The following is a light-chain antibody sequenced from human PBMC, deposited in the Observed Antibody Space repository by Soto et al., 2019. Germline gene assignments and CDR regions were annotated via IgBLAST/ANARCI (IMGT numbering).Light chain of an antibody. CDR2: AAS. Sequence: DIQMTQSPSSLSASVGDRGTITCRASQGIANHLAWYQQKPGKAPNLLIYAASTLQSGVPARFSGSGFVTDCTLTISSLQPEDVATSYCHQDKSAPNTFGPGTKVDI. CDR3: HQDKSAPNT. V-gene: IGKV1-27*01. CDR1: QGIANH. J-gene: IGKJ3*01.